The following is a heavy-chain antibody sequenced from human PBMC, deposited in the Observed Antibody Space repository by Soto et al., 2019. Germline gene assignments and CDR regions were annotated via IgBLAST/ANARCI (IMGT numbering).Heavy chain of an antibody. Sequence: SETLSLTCTVSGGSISSGGYYWSWIRQHPGKGLEWIGYIYYSGSTYFSPSLKSRVTISLDTSKSQFSLKLSSVTDADSAVYYCAGGGYYFSYGMDVWGQGTTVTVSS. CDR3: AGGGYYFSYGMDV. CDR1: GGSISSGGYY. CDR2: IYYSGST. J-gene: IGHJ6*02. V-gene: IGHV4-31*03. D-gene: IGHD3-10*01.